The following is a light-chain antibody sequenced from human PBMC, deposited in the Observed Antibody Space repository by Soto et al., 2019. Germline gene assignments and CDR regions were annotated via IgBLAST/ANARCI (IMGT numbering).Light chain of an antibody. V-gene: IGKV1-5*01. CDR3: QQCHSFPWT. CDR1: QNINIW. Sequence: DVQMTQSPSTLSASVGDRVTITCRASQNINIWLAWYHQKPGKAPNLLIYDASTLERGVPSRISGSGSGTEFALTISSLQPDDFGTYYCQQCHSFPWTFGQGTKVEIK. CDR2: DAS. J-gene: IGKJ1*01.